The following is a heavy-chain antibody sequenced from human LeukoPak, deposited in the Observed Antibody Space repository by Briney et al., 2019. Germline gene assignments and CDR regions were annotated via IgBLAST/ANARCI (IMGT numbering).Heavy chain of an antibody. V-gene: IGHV3-23*01. CDR3: AKDISGYDYVWGSPDY. Sequence: GGSLRLSCAASGFPFSSHGMSWVRQAPGKGLEWVSGIIGGGGSTYYADSVKGRFTISRDNSKNTLYLQMNSLRAEDTAVYYCAKDISGYDYVWGSPDYWGQGTLVTVSS. D-gene: IGHD3-16*01. J-gene: IGHJ4*02. CDR1: GFPFSSHG. CDR2: IIGGGGST.